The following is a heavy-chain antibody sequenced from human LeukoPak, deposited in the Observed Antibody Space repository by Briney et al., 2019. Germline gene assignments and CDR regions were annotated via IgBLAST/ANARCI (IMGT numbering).Heavy chain of an antibody. CDR2: IKQDGSEK. Sequence: GGSLRLSCAGSGFIFSTYWMSWVRQAPGKGLEWVANIKQDGSEKYYVDSVKGRFTISRDNSKNTLYPQMNSLRAEDTAVYYCARDQRGFSYSKYYFDYWGQGTLVTVSS. CDR1: GFIFSTYW. J-gene: IGHJ4*02. V-gene: IGHV3-7*01. D-gene: IGHD5-18*01. CDR3: ARDQRGFSYSKYYFDY.